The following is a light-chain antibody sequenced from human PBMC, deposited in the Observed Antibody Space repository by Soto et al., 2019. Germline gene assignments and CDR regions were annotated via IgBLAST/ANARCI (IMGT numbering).Light chain of an antibody. CDR1: SSNIGGNS. Sequence: QSVMTQPPSVSAAPGQKVTISCSGSSSNIGGNSVSWYQQLPGTAPKLLIYDDNKRPSGIPDRFSGSKSGTSATLVITGFQTGDEADYYCGSWDSGVSAYVFGTETKLTVL. CDR2: DDN. J-gene: IGLJ1*01. CDR3: GSWDSGVSAYV. V-gene: IGLV1-51*01.